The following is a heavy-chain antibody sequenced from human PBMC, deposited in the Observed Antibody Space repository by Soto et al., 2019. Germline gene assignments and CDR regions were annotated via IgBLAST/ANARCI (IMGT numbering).Heavy chain of an antibody. CDR2: ISYDGSNK. D-gene: IGHD1-7*01. CDR1: GFTFSSYA. CDR3: EREGTGTTFCSGH. V-gene: IGHV3-30-3*01. Sequence: QVQLVESGGGVVQPGRSLRLSCAASGFTFSSYAMHWVRQAPGKGLEWVAVISYDGSNKYYADSVKGRFTISRDNSKNTLYLQMNSLRAEDTAVYDCEREGTGTTFCSGHWGQGTLVTVSS. J-gene: IGHJ4*02.